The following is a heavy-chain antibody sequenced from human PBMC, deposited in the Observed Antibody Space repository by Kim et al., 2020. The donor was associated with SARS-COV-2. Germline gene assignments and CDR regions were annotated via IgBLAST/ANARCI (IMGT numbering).Heavy chain of an antibody. V-gene: IGHV3-66*01. D-gene: IGHD3-10*01. J-gene: IGHJ6*02. CDR1: GFTVSSNY. CDR3: ARDSLRPGTHPYYYYYYGMDV. Sequence: GGSLRLSCAASGFTVSSNYMSWVRQAPGKGLEWVSVIYSGGSTYYADSVKGRFTISRDNSKNTLYLQMNSLRAEDTAVYYCARDSLRPGTHPYYYYYYGMDVWGQGTTVTVSS. CDR2: IYSGGST.